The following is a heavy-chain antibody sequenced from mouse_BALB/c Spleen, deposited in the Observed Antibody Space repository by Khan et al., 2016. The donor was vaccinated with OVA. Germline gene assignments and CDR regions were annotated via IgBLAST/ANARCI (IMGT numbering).Heavy chain of an antibody. D-gene: IGHD2-10*01. CDR1: GYTFTNYW. CDR3: ARNAYFGNYVDF. CDR2: IYPGDGRV. Sequence: QVRLQQSGAELVNPGASVRLSCKASGYTFTNYWVHWVIQRPGQGLEWIGEIYPGDGRVNYNQKFRIKATLTVDKSSNTAYMQLSSLTSEDSAVYYGARNAYFGNYVDFWGQGTSLSVSS. V-gene: IGHV1S81*02. J-gene: IGHJ2*02.